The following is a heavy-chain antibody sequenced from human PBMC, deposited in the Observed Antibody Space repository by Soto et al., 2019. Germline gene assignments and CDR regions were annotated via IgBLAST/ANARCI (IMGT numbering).Heavy chain of an antibody. CDR3: AIGRIAAERSAEYYYYGMDV. Sequence: SVKVSCKASGDTFNFYSINWVRQAPGLRHEWMGRVNPIVSMSNYAQKFQGRVTMTADKSTSTAYMELRSLRSDDTAVYYCAIGRIAAERSAEYYYYGMDVWGQRNTVIGSS. V-gene: IGHV1-69*04. D-gene: IGHD6-13*01. CDR1: GDTFNFYS. CDR2: VNPIVSMS. J-gene: IGHJ6*02.